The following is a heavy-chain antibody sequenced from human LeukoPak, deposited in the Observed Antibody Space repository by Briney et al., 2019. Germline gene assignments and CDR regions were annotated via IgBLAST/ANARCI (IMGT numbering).Heavy chain of an antibody. CDR2: ISSSGSTI. CDR1: GFTFSSYE. Sequence: PGRSLRLSCAASGFTFSSYEMNWVRQAPGKGLEWVSYISSSGSTIYYADSVKGRFTISRDNAKNSLYLQMNSLRAEDTAVYYCARGYCSSTSCFGFFWYWGQGTLVAVSS. D-gene: IGHD2-2*01. CDR3: ARGYCSSTSCFGFFWY. V-gene: IGHV3-48*03. J-gene: IGHJ4*02.